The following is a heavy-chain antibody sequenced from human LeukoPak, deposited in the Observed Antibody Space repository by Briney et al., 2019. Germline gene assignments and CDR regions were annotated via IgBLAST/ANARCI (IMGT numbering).Heavy chain of an antibody. D-gene: IGHD3-22*01. Sequence: KPSGTLSLTCSVSGGSVSSSYWSWIRQPPGKRLEWIGYIHYSGSTNCNPSLKSRVTMSLDTSKNQFSLKLSSVTAADTAVYYCASGYYDSSGYSNWFDPWGQGTLVTVSS. CDR2: IHYSGST. J-gene: IGHJ5*02. V-gene: IGHV4-59*02. CDR3: ASGYYDSSGYSNWFDP. CDR1: GGSVSSSY.